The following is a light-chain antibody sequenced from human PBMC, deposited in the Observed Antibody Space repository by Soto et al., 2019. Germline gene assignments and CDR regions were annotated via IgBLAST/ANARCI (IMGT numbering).Light chain of an antibody. J-gene: IGKJ1*01. CDR3: QPYSAYWT. CDR1: QSINAW. V-gene: IGKV1-5*03. Sequence: DIQMAQSPSTLSASVGDRVTISCRASQSINAWLAWYQQKPGKAPKLLIHTASTLEDGVPSRFSGSGSGTEFTLTISSLQPDDFATYYCQPYSAYWTFGQGTKVEI. CDR2: TAS.